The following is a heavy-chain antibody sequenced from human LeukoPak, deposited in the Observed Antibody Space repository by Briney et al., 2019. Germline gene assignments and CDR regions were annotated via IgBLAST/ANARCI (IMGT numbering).Heavy chain of an antibody. V-gene: IGHV1-2*02. D-gene: IGHD3-22*01. CDR3: ARGMIAP. Sequence: ASVKVSFKASGYTFTGYYMHWMRQAPGQGLEWMGCINPNTGGTNYAQKFQGRVTMTRDTSISTAYMEVSSQTSDDTTVYYCARGMIAPWRQGTLVTVSS. CDR2: INPNTGGT. CDR1: GYTFTGYY. J-gene: IGHJ5*02.